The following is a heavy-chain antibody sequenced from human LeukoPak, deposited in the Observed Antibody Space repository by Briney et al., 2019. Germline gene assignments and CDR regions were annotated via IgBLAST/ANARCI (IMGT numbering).Heavy chain of an antibody. Sequence: SQTLSLTCTVFGDSLNSGSYYWSCIRQHSERGLEWIGYISYRGTTFYNPSLKSRVSISGDTSKTQFSLNINSVTAADTAVYYCARMPRGVAVVTPYYFDSWGQGTLVTVSS. CDR3: ARMPRGVAVVTPYYFDS. CDR1: GDSLNSGSYY. J-gene: IGHJ4*02. CDR2: ISYRGTT. V-gene: IGHV4-31*03. D-gene: IGHD2-21*02.